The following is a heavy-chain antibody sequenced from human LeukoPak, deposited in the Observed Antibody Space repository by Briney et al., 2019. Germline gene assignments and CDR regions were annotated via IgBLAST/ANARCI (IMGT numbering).Heavy chain of an antibody. CDR2: ISYDGSNK. V-gene: IGHV3-30*18. CDR3: AKDPYYYDSSGYYWFDY. CDR1: GFTFSSYG. Sequence: QPGRSLRLSCAASGFTFSSYGMHWVRQAPGKGLEWVAVISYDGSNKYYADSVKGRFTISRDNSKNTLYLQMNSLRAEDTAAYYCAKDPYYYDSSGYYWFDYWGQGTLVTVSS. J-gene: IGHJ4*02. D-gene: IGHD3-22*01.